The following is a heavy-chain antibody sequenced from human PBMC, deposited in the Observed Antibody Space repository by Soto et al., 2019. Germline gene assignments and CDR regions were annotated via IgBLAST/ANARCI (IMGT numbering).Heavy chain of an antibody. V-gene: IGHV4-59*01. J-gene: IGHJ5*02. CDR3: ARDVAAAGSWFDP. CDR1: GGSISSYY. D-gene: IGHD6-13*01. CDR2: IYYSGST. Sequence: SETLSLTCTVSGGSISSYYWSWIRQPPGKGLEWIGYIYYSGSTNYNPSLKSRVTISVDTSKNQFSLKLSSVTAADTAVYYCARDVAAAGSWFDPWGQGTRVTVSS.